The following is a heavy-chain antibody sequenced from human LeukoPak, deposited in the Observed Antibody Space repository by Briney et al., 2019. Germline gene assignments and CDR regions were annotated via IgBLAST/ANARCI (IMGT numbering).Heavy chain of an antibody. CDR1: GDSVSSNSAA. Sequence: SETLSLTCAISGDSVSSNSAAWNWIRQSPSRGLEWLGRTYYRSKWYNDYAVSVKSRITINPDTSKNQFSLQLSSVTPGDTALYYCARSPYGEPYWHFDLWGRGTLVTVSS. J-gene: IGHJ2*01. CDR2: TYYRSKWYN. V-gene: IGHV6-1*01. D-gene: IGHD1-26*01. CDR3: ARSPYGEPYWHFDL.